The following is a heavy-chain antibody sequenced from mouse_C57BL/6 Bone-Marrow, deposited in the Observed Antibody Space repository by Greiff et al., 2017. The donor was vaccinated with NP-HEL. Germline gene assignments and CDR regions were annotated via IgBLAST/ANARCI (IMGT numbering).Heavy chain of an antibody. CDR3: AATDDYQYYDAMDY. V-gene: IGHV5-17*01. CDR2: ISSGSSTI. J-gene: IGHJ4*01. D-gene: IGHD2-4*01. Sequence: EVQLVESGGGLVKPGGSLKLSCAASGFTFSDYGMHWVRQAPEKGLEWVAYISSGSSTIYYADTVKGRFTISRDNAKNTLFLQMTSLRSEDTAMYYYAATDDYQYYDAMDYWGQGTSVTVSS. CDR1: GFTFSDYG.